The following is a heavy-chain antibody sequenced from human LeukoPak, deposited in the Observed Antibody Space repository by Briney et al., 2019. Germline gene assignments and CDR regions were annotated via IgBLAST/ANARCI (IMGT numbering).Heavy chain of an antibody. Sequence: SETLSLTCTVSGGSISSYYWSWIRQPPGKGLEWIGYIYYSGSTNYNPSLKSRVTISVDTSKNQFSLKLSSVTAADTAVYYCARAGTLIGALDYWGQGTLVTVSS. CDR3: ARAGTLIGALDY. CDR1: GGSISSYY. D-gene: IGHD1-26*01. V-gene: IGHV4-59*01. J-gene: IGHJ4*02. CDR2: IYYSGST.